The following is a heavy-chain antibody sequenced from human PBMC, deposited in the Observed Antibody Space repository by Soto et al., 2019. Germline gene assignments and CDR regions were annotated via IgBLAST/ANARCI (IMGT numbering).Heavy chain of an antibody. V-gene: IGHV4-34*01. D-gene: IGHD5-18*01. CDR1: GGSFSGYY. J-gene: IGHJ4*02. CDR3: AREGGRRIQHRPVGGIDY. Sequence: SETLSLTCAVYGGSFSGYYWSWIRQPPGKGLEWIGEINHSGSTNYNPSLKSRVTISVDTSKNQFSLKLSSVTAADTAVYYCAREGGRRIQHRPVGGIDYWGQGTLVTVSS. CDR2: INHSGST.